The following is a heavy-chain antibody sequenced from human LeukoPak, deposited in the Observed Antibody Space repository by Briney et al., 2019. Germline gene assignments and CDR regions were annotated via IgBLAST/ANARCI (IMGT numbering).Heavy chain of an antibody. V-gene: IGHV3-30*18. Sequence: GGSLRLSCAASGFTFSSYDIHWVRQAPGKGLEWVAVISYDGGTKYYADSVKGRFTISRDTSKNTLFLQMNSLRAEDTAVYYCAKGIQVWPHYYYGMDVWGQGTTVTVSS. CDR2: ISYDGGTK. CDR3: AKGIQVWPHYYYGMDV. D-gene: IGHD5-18*01. J-gene: IGHJ6*02. CDR1: GFTFSSYD.